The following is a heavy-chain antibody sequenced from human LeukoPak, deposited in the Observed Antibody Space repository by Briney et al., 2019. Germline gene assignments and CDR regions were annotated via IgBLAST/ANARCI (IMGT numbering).Heavy chain of an antibody. Sequence: ASVKVSCKASGYTFTSYDINWVRQATGQGLEWMGGFDPEDGETIYAQKFQGRVTMTEDTSTDTAYMELSSLRSEDTAVYYCATSHQLLYYGMDVWGQGTTVTVSS. CDR3: ATSHQLLYYGMDV. CDR2: FDPEDGET. J-gene: IGHJ6*02. CDR1: GYTFTSYD. V-gene: IGHV1-24*01. D-gene: IGHD2-2*01.